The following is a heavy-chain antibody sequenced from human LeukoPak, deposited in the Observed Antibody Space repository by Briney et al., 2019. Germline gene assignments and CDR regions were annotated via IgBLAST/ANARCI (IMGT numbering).Heavy chain of an antibody. CDR3: ARDLYDSSGLSPWFDP. D-gene: IGHD3-22*01. V-gene: IGHV1-69*04. CDR2: IIPILGIA. Sequence: SVKVSCKASGGTFSSYAIIWVRQAPGQGLEWMGRIIPILGIANYAQKFQGRVTITADKSTSTAYMELSSLRSEDTAVYYCARDLYDSSGLSPWFDPWGQGTLVTVSS. J-gene: IGHJ5*02. CDR1: GGTFSSYA.